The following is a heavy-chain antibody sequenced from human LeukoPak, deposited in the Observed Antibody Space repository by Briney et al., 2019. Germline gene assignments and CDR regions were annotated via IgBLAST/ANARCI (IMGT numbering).Heavy chain of an antibody. Sequence: GGSLRLSCAASGFTFSSFGMHWVRQAPGKGLEWVALISYDGNNKYYPDSVKGRFTISRDNSKNTLYLRMNSLRADDTAVYYCAKDLGSGSFHLNAFDSWGQGTLVTVSS. V-gene: IGHV3-30*18. D-gene: IGHD3-10*01. CDR3: AKDLGSGSFHLNAFDS. CDR2: ISYDGNNK. CDR1: GFTFSSFG. J-gene: IGHJ4*02.